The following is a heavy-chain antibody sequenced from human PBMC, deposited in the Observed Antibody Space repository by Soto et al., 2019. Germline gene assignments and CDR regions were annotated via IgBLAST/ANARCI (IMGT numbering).Heavy chain of an antibody. V-gene: IGHV3-21*01. J-gene: IGHJ5*02. CDR1: GFTFSSYS. Sequence: GGSLRLSCAASGFTFSSYSMNWVRQAPGKGLEWVSSISGSSSYIYYADSVKGRFTISRDNAKNSLYLQMNSLRAEDTAVYYCARDLEQLGFDPWGQGTLVTVSS. CDR2: ISGSSSYI. D-gene: IGHD6-6*01. CDR3: ARDLEQLGFDP.